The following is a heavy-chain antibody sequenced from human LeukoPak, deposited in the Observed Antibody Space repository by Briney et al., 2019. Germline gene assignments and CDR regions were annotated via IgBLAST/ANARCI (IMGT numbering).Heavy chain of an antibody. CDR1: GGSISSSSYY. D-gene: IGHD6-13*01. J-gene: IGHJ4*02. CDR3: AVFHSSNFDY. CDR2: IYYSGST. Sequence: SETLSLTCTVSGGSISSSSYYWSWIRQPPGKGLEWIGSIYYSGSTYYNPSLKSRVTISVDTSKNQFSLKLSSVTAADTAVYYCAVFHSSNFDYWGQGTLVTVSS. V-gene: IGHV4-39*07.